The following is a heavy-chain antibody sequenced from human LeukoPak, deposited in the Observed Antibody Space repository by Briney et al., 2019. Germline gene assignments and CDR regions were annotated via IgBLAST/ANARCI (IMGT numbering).Heavy chain of an antibody. J-gene: IGHJ6*03. V-gene: IGHV4-39*07. CDR1: GGSISSSSYY. CDR2: IYYSGST. Sequence: PSETLSLTCTVSGGSISSSSYYWGWIRQPPGKGLEWIGSIYYSGSTYYNPSLKSRVTISVDTSKNQFSLKLSSVTAADTAVYYCARQEGYYYYVDVWGKGTTVTVSS. CDR3: ARQEGYYYYVDV.